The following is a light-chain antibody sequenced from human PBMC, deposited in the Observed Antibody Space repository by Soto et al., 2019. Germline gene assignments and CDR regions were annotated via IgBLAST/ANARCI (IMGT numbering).Light chain of an antibody. Sequence: EIVMTQSPATLSVSPGERATLSCRASQSVSSNLAWYQQKPGQAPRLLIYGASTRATGIPARFSGSGSGTEFTLTISSLQSEDFAVYYCQQYNNWPSGWKFGQGTKVEIK. CDR1: QSVSSN. V-gene: IGKV3-15*01. J-gene: IGKJ1*01. CDR2: GAS. CDR3: QQYNNWPSGWK.